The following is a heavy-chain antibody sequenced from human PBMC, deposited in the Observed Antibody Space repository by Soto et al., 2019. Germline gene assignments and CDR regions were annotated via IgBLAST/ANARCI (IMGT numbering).Heavy chain of an antibody. CDR1: GCSISSYY. Sequence: SDTLSLTCTVSGCSISSYYWSWIRQPPGKGLEWIGYIYYSGSTNYNPSLKSRVTISVDTSKNQFPLKLSSVTAADTALYYCARVTGTEEDYYLDVWGKGTTVTVSS. D-gene: IGHD1-20*01. J-gene: IGHJ6*03. CDR3: ARVTGTEEDYYLDV. CDR2: IYYSGST. V-gene: IGHV4-59*01.